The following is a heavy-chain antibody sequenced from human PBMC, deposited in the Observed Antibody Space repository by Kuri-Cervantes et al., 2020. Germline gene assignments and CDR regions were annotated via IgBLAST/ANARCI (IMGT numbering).Heavy chain of an antibody. CDR1: GFTFDDYA. D-gene: IGHD5-18*01. CDR3: VRETRVGGHSYGAYDY. CDR2: ITWDSGNT. J-gene: IGHJ4*02. V-gene: IGHV3-9*01. Sequence: SLKISCAASGFTFDDYAMHWVRQAPGKGLEWVSGITWDSGNTGYADSVRGRFTISRDNAKSSLFLQMNSLRADDTAVYYCVRETRVGGHSYGAYDYWGQGTLVTVSS.